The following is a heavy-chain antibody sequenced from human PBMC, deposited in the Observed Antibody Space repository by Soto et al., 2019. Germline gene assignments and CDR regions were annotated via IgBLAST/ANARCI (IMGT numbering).Heavy chain of an antibody. V-gene: IGHV1-69*12. CDR3: ASGIQLWLRRINNGYSG. D-gene: IGHD5-18*01. CDR2: IIPMFGTA. J-gene: IGHJ4*02. Sequence: QVQLVQSGAEVKKPESSVKVSCKAHGGTFSTYAISWVRQAPGQGLEWMGGIIPMFGTANYAQRCQDRVTITADESTNTVYMELSSLRSEDTALYFCASGIQLWLRRINNGYSGWGQGTLVTVSS. CDR1: GGTFSTYA.